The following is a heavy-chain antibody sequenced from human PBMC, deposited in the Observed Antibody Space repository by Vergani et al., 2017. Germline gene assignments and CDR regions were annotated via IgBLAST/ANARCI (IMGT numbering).Heavy chain of an antibody. CDR1: GGSVSSGSYY. D-gene: IGHD3-22*01. V-gene: IGHV4-61*10. Sequence: QVQLQESGPGLVKPSETLSLPCTVSGGSVSSGSYYWSWIRQPAGKGLEWIGYIYYSGSTNYNPSLKSRVTISVDTSKNQFSRKQSSVTGADTAVYYCARGDSSGPKPGPWFDPWGQGTLVTVSS. CDR2: IYYSGST. CDR3: ARGDSSGPKPGPWFDP. J-gene: IGHJ5*02.